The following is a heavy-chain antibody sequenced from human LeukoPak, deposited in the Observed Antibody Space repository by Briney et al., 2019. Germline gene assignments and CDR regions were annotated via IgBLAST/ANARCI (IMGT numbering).Heavy chain of an antibody. CDR1: GYTFTSYG. CDR3: ARDKKFYYGSGSYLD. CDR2: ISAYNGNT. D-gene: IGHD3-10*01. V-gene: IGHV1-18*01. Sequence: ASVKVSCKASGYTFTSYGMSWVRQAPGQGRVGTGWISAYNGNTNYAQKLQGRVTITTDTSTSTAYMELRSLRSEDTAVYYCARDKKFYYGSGSYLDWGQGTLVTVSS. J-gene: IGHJ4*02.